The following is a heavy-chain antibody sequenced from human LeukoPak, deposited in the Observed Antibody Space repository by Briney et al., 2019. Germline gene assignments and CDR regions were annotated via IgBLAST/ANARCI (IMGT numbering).Heavy chain of an antibody. CDR3: ARQAYDILTGYYSPLDY. V-gene: IGHV4-30-2*01. CDR1: GGSIGSGGYS. J-gene: IGHJ4*02. D-gene: IGHD3-9*01. Sequence: SETLSLTCAVSGGSIGSGGYSWSWIRQPPGKGLEWIGYIYHSGSTYYNPSLKSRVTISVDRSKNQFSLKLSSVTAADTAVYYCARQAYDILTGYYSPLDYWGQGTLVTVSS. CDR2: IYHSGST.